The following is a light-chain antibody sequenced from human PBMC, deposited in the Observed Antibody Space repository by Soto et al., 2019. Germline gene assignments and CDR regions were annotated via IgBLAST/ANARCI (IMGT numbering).Light chain of an antibody. CDR3: QFYGDPPKT. CDR2: DAS. J-gene: IGKJ1*01. V-gene: IGKV3-20*01. CDR1: QSVSSNF. Sequence: EIVLTQSPGTLSLSPGERGTRSCRASQSVSSNFLAWYQQKPGQAPRLRIFDASTRATGIPDRFTGRGSGTDFTLTISRLEPEDFAVYYCQFYGDPPKTFGQGTKVEIK.